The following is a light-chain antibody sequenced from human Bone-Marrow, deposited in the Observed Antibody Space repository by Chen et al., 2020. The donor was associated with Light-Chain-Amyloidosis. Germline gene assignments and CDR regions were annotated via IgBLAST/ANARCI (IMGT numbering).Light chain of an antibody. CDR3: CEYIGNYKCL. CDR2: DVF. CDR1: CSNIGTYDS. V-gene: IGLV2-11*01. Sequence: QSALTQPRSVSGSPGQSVTMSCTGTCSNIGTYDSISCFQHHPGKAPKLMIDDVFKRPSGVPDRFSGAKSGNSASLTSSGLQAEDEANYFCCEYIGNYKCLFGGATELTVL. J-gene: IGLJ2*01.